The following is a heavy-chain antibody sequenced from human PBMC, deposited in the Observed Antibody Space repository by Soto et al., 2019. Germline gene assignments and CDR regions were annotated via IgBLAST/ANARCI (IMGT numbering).Heavy chain of an antibody. J-gene: IGHJ5*02. V-gene: IGHV3-21*01. CDR2: ISSSSSYI. CDR1: GLTFSSYS. CDR3: ARDYDYVWGSYKPWFDP. D-gene: IGHD3-16*01. Sequence: PGGSLRLSCAASGLTFSSYSMNWVRQAPGKGLEWVSSISSSSSYIYYADSVKGRFTISRDNAKNSLYLQMNSLRAEDTAVYYCARDYDYVWGSYKPWFDPWGQGTLVTVSS.